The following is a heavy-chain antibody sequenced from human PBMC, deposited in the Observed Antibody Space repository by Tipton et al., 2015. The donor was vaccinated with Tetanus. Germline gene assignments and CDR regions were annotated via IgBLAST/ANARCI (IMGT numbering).Heavy chain of an antibody. J-gene: IGHJ4*02. CDR2: IYYSGST. CDR1: GGSFGNFY. CDR3: ARVSINWGYEF. Sequence: TLSLTCTISGGSFGNFYWAWIRQPPGRGLEWIGYIYYSGSTNYDPSLKSRVTISLDTSKNQFSLKMSSVTAADTAVYYCARVSINWGYEFWGRGTLVTVSS. V-gene: IGHV4-59*01. D-gene: IGHD7-27*01.